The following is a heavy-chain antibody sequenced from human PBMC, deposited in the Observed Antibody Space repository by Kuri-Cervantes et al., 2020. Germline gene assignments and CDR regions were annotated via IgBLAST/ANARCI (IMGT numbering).Heavy chain of an antibody. CDR2: INPKSGGT. J-gene: IGHJ4*02. CDR3: ARVDSGTYTTLDN. D-gene: IGHD1-26*01. Sequence: ASVKVSCKASGYTFTDHFIHWVRQAPGQGLEWMGWINPKSGGTKYGEDFRDRVIMTRDTSINTVYMDLSRLRPGDTAVYYCARVDSGTYTTLDNWGRGTLVTVSS. CDR1: GYTFTDHF. V-gene: IGHV1-2*02.